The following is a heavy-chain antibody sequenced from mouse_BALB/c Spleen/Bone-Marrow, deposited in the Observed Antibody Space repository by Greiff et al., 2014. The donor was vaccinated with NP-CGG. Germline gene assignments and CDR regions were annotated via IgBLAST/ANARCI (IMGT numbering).Heavy chain of an antibody. CDR3: SREESLGDAMDY. Sequence: QVQLKESGAELVKPGASVKLSYKASGYTFTSYWMHWVKQRPGQGLEWIGEINPSNGRTNYNEKFKSKATLTLDKSSSTAYMQLSSLTSEDSAVYYCSREESLGDAMDYWGQGTSATVSS. D-gene: IGHD4-1*01. J-gene: IGHJ4*01. CDR1: GYTFTSYW. CDR2: INPSNGRT. V-gene: IGHV1S81*02.